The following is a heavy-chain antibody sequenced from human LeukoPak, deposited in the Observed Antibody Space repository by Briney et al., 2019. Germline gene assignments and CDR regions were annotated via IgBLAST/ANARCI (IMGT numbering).Heavy chain of an antibody. CDR1: GFTFSSYG. J-gene: IGHJ4*02. CDR3: ARWYYYGSGSPRGYFDY. D-gene: IGHD3-10*01. CDR2: IWYDGSNK. Sequence: GRSLRLSCAASGFTFSSYGMHWVRQAPGKGLEWVAVIWYDGSNKYYADSVKGRFTISRDNSKNTLYLLMNSLRAEDTAVYYCARWYYYGSGSPRGYFDYWGQGTLVTVSS. V-gene: IGHV3-33*01.